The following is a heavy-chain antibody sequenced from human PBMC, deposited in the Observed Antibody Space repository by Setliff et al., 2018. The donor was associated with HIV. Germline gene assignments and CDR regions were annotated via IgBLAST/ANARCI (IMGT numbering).Heavy chain of an antibody. V-gene: IGHV4-59*08. J-gene: IGHJ5*02. CDR1: GDSISSHY. CDR3: ASSRIAAAGTWP. CDR2: IYYSGNT. Sequence: PSETLSLTCNVSGDSISSHYWSWIRQPPGKGLEWIGTIYYSGNTISNPSLKSRVTISVDTSKNQFSLKLSSVTAADTAVYYCASSRIAAAGTWPWGQGTLVTVSS. D-gene: IGHD6-13*01.